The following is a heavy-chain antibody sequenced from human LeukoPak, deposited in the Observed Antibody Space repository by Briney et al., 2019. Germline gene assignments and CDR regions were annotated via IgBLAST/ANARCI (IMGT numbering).Heavy chain of an antibody. CDR2: IYYSGST. CDR1: GGSISSGDYY. V-gene: IGHV4-30-4*01. CDR3: ARGKPLRLNYGMDV. J-gene: IGHJ6*02. Sequence: SSQTLSLTCTVSGGSISSGDYYWSWIRQPPGKGLEWIGYIYYSGSTYYNPSLKSRVTISVDTSKNQFSLKLSSVTAADTAVYYCARGKPLRLNYGMDVWGQGTTVTVSS.